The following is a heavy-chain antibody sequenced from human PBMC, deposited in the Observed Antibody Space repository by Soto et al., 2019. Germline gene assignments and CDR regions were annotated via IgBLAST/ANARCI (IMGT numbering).Heavy chain of an antibody. CDR1: GGTFSSYA. CDR3: ARARDLTPITPYGMDV. V-gene: IGHV1-69*12. Sequence: QVQLVQSGAEVKKPGSSVKVSCKASGGTFSSYAISWVRQAPGQGLEWMGGIIPIFGTANYAQKFQGRVTITADDPTSTAYMELSSLRSEDTAVYYCARARDLTPITPYGMDVWGQGTTVTVSS. J-gene: IGHJ6*02. CDR2: IIPIFGTA. D-gene: IGHD3-16*01.